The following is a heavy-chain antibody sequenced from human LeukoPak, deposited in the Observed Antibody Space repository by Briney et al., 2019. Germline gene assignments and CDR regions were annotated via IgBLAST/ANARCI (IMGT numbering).Heavy chain of an antibody. J-gene: IGHJ6*02. V-gene: IGHV3-74*01. CDR2: INSDGSST. D-gene: IGHD6-19*01. CDR1: GFTFSSYW. Sequence: GGSLRLSCAASGFTFSSYWTHWVRQAPREGLVWVSGINSDGSSTSYADSVKGRFTISRDNAKNALYLQMNSLRADDTAVYYCAREMVAVAGISDYYYYGVDVWGQGTTVTVSS. CDR3: AREMVAVAGISDYYYYGVDV.